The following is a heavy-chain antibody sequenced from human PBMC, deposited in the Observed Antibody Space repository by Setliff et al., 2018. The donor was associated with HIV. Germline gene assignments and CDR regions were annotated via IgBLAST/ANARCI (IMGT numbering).Heavy chain of an antibody. CDR1: GDSISSGLNY. CDR3: AREGGPGTPRTDAFDF. CDR2: IFYTGTT. J-gene: IGHJ3*01. D-gene: IGHD3-10*01. V-gene: IGHV4-31*03. Sequence: SETLSLTCTVSGDSISSGLNYWTRIRQHPGKGLEWIGYIFYTGTTYYNPSLKSRVTISVDTSNNQFSLRLTSVTAADTAMYFCAREGGPGTPRTDAFDFWGQGTMVTVSS.